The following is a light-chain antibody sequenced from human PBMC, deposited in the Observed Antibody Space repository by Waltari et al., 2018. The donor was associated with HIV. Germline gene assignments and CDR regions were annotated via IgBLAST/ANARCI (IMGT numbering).Light chain of an antibody. Sequence: QSVLTQPPSVSGAPGQRVTISCTGSSPNIGAGYDVHWYRQLPGTAPKLLIYGDKNRPSGVPDRFSGSKSGTSASLAITGLQAEDEANYYCQSYDSSLSGSVVFGGGTKLTVL. CDR3: QSYDSSLSGSVV. V-gene: IGLV1-40*01. J-gene: IGLJ2*01. CDR1: SPNIGAGYD. CDR2: GDK.